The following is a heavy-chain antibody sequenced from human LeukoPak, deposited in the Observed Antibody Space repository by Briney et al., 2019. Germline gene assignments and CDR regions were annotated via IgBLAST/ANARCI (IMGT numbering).Heavy chain of an antibody. CDR1: GGSISSGDYY. J-gene: IGHJ4*02. Sequence: SETLSLTCTVSGGSISSGDYYWSWIRQPPGKGLEWIGYIYYTGSTSYNPSLKNRVIILVDTSKNQFSLKLSSVTAADTAVYYCARGPNYIWGSYQYFDYWGQGALVTVSS. V-gene: IGHV4-30-4*01. CDR3: ARGPNYIWGSYQYFDY. CDR2: IYYTGST. D-gene: IGHD3-16*02.